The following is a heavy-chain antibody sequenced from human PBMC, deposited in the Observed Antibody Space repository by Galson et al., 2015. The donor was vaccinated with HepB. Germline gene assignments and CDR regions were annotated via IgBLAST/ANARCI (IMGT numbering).Heavy chain of an antibody. J-gene: IGHJ4*02. CDR3: ARALGYYDSSGDYY. D-gene: IGHD3-22*01. CDR2: IIPILGIA. Sequence: SVKVSCKASGGTFSSYTISWVRQAPGQGLEWMGRIIPILGIANYAQKFQGRVTITADKSTSTAYMELSSLRSEDTAVYYCARALGYYDSSGDYYWGQGTLVTVSS. CDR1: GGTFSSYT. V-gene: IGHV1-69*02.